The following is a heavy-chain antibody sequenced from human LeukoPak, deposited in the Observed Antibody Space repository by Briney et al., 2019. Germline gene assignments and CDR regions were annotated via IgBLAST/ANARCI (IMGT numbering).Heavy chain of an antibody. Sequence: GGSLRLSCAASEFTFSSYGMHWVRQAPGKGLEWVAFIRYDGSNKYYADSVKGRFTISRDNSKNTLYLQMNSLRAEDTAVYYCARDSPNYDILTGYYGEIIFDYWGQGTLVTVSS. CDR3: ARDSPNYDILTGYYGEIIFDY. CDR2: IRYDGSNK. CDR1: EFTFSSYG. D-gene: IGHD3-9*01. J-gene: IGHJ4*02. V-gene: IGHV3-30*02.